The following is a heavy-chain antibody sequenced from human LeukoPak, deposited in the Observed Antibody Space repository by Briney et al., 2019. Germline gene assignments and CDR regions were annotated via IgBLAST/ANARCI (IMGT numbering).Heavy chain of an antibody. J-gene: IGHJ4*01. CDR1: GGTFSSYA. Sequence: ASVKVSCKASGGTFSSYAISGGRQAPGEGLEWRGGIIPIFGTANYAQKFQGRVTITADESTSTAYMELSSLRSEDTAVYNCASLDTAMASGEVDYWGQGTLVTVSS. CDR3: ASLDTAMASGEVDY. D-gene: IGHD5-18*01. V-gene: IGHV1-69*13. CDR2: IIPIFGTA.